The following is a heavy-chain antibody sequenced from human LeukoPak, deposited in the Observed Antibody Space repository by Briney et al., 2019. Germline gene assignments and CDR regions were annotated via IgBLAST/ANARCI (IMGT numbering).Heavy chain of an antibody. D-gene: IGHD3-10*01. Sequence: GESLKISCQGSGYSFTSYWITWVRQMPGKGPEWMGRFDPSDSNTNYSPSFQGHVTISADKSISTAYLQWSSLKASDTAIYYCARVAGGSGAGSYNNVWGQGTLVTVSS. CDR1: GYSFTSYW. J-gene: IGHJ4*02. CDR2: FDPSDSNT. V-gene: IGHV5-10-1*01. CDR3: ARVAGGSGAGSYNNV.